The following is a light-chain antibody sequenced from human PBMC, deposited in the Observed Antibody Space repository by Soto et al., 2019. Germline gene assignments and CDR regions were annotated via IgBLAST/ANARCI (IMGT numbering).Light chain of an antibody. J-gene: IGKJ1*01. CDR1: QSVSDW. CDR3: QQYNAYSGT. Sequence: DVKRTASPSTVSAFVGGRVTVYFWASQSVSDWLAWYQQKPGGVPKLLIYKASTLQTGVPSRFSASGSGTEFTLPISGLQPDDFAIYYCQQYNAYSGTFGPGTK. CDR2: KAS. V-gene: IGKV1-5*03.